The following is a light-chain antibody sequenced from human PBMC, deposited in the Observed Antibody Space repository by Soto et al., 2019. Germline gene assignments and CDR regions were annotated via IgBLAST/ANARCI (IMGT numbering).Light chain of an antibody. Sequence: DIQMTQSPSTLSASVGDRVTITCRASQSISSRLAWYQQKPGKAPKLLIYKASSLESRVTSRFSGSGSGTEFTLTISSLQPDDFATYYCQQYNSYMYTFGQGTKLEIK. J-gene: IGKJ2*01. CDR2: KAS. CDR3: QQYNSYMYT. V-gene: IGKV1-5*03. CDR1: QSISSR.